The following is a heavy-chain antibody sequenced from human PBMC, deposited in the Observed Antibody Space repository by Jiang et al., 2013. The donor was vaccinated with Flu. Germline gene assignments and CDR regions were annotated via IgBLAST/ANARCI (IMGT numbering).Heavy chain of an antibody. J-gene: IGHJ4*02. D-gene: IGHD3-10*01. CDR3: ARISKGSGSYPLDYFDY. V-gene: IGHV2-70*11. CDR2: IDWDDDK. CDR1: GFSLSTSGMC. Sequence: KPTQTLTLTCTFSGFSLSTSGMCVSWIRQPPGKALEWLARIDWDDDKYYSTSLKTRLTISKDTSKNQVVLTMTNMDPVDTATYYCARISKGSGSYPLDYFDYWGQGTLVTGLL.